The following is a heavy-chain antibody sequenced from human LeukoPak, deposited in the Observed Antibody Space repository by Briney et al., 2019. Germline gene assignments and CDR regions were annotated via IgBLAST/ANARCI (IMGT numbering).Heavy chain of an antibody. CDR1: GLTFSSYS. D-gene: IGHD3-22*01. CDR3: AREDSSGYYLPMDYFDY. V-gene: IGHV3-21*01. CDR2: ISSSSSYI. Sequence: GGSLRLSCAASGLTFSSYSMNWVRQAPGKGLEWVSSISSSSSYIYYADSVKGRFTISRDNAKNSLYLQMNSLRAEDTAVYYCAREDSSGYYLPMDYFDYWGQGTLATVSS. J-gene: IGHJ4*02.